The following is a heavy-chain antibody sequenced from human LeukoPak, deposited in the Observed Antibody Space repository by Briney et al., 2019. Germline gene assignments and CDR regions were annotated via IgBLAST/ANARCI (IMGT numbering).Heavy chain of an antibody. D-gene: IGHD4-17*01. J-gene: IGHJ4*02. CDR3: AKARSSTVTTSFDY. V-gene: IGHV3-23*01. CDR2: ISSSGDTI. CDR1: GFTFSNYH. Sequence: GGSLRLSCAASGFTFSNYHMNWVRQPPGKGLEWVAYISSSGDTIYYADSVKGRFTISRDNSKNTLYLQMNSLRAEDTAVYYCAKARSSTVTTSFDYWGQGTLVTVSS.